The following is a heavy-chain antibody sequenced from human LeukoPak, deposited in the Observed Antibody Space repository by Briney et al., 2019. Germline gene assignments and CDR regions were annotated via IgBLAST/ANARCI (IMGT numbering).Heavy chain of an antibody. Sequence: GGSLRLSCAASGFTFSSYAMSWVRQAPGKGLEWVSAISGSGGSTYYADSVKGRFTISRDNSKNTLYLQMNSLRAEDTAVYYCAKDPGRDYGGNEVGFDYWGQGTLVTVSS. CDR2: ISGSGGST. CDR3: AKDPGRDYGGNEVGFDY. V-gene: IGHV3-23*01. D-gene: IGHD4-23*01. J-gene: IGHJ4*02. CDR1: GFTFSSYA.